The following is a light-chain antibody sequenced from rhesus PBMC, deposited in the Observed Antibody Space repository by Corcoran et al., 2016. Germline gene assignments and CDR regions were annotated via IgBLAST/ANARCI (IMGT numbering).Light chain of an antibody. J-gene: IGKJ1*01. V-gene: IGKV1-18*01. CDR1: QGISSW. Sequence: DIQMTQSPSSLSASVGDKVTITCRASQGISSWLAWYQQKPGKAPNLLIYKASSLQSGVPSRFSGSGSGTDYTLTISSLQPEDFATYCCQQGYNTPRTFGQGTKVEIK. CDR3: QQGYNTPRT. CDR2: KAS.